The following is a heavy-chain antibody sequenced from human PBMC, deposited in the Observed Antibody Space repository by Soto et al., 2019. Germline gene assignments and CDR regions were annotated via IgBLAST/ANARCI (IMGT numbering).Heavy chain of an antibody. V-gene: IGHV3-23*01. J-gene: IGHJ4*01. CDR3: VKDPVSGGSGGAWFNY. CDR2: MSGNGGRI. CDR1: GFTFSNYA. Sequence: EVQLLESGGGLVQPGGSLRLSCAVSGFTFSNYAMTWVRQAPGKGLEWVSLMSGNGGRIVYADSVKGRFTISRDNSKNRRYLQMNSLRLEDTAVYYYVKDPVSGGSGGAWFNYWGHGTLVTVSS. D-gene: IGHD2-21*02.